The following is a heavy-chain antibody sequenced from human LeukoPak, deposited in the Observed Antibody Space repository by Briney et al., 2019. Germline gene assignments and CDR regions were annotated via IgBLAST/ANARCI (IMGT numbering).Heavy chain of an antibody. CDR1: GFTFSSYA. V-gene: IGHV3-23*01. CDR3: ARDHWPNWFDP. CDR2: ITGSGVGT. J-gene: IGHJ5*02. Sequence: GGSLRLSCAASGFTFSSYAMSWVRQAPGKGLEWVSAITGSGVGTYYADSVKGRFTISRDNSKNTLYLQMNGLRAEDTAVYYCARDHWPNWFDPWGQGTLVTVSS.